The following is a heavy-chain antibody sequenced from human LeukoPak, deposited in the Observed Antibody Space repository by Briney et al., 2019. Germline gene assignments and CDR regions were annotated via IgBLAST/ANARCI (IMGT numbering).Heavy chain of an antibody. J-gene: IGHJ4*02. CDR3: ARNGDRYCSSTSCYTV. CDR1: GYTFTGYY. CDR2: IIPIFGTA. V-gene: IGHV1-69*05. Sequence: SVKVSCKASGYTFTGYYMHWVRQAPGQGLEWTGGIIPIFGTANYAQKFQGRVTITTDESTSTAYMELSSLRSEDTAVYYCARNGDRYCSSTSCYTVWGQGTLVTVSS. D-gene: IGHD2-2*02.